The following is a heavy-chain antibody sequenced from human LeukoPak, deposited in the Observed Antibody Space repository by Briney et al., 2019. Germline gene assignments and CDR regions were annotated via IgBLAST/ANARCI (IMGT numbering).Heavy chain of an antibody. D-gene: IGHD2-15*01. CDR3: AREEDCSGGICYLGNAFDI. CDR2: VYYSGST. CDR1: GGSISGYY. J-gene: IGHJ3*02. V-gene: IGHV4-59*12. Sequence: PSETLSLTCTVSGGSISGYYWSWIRQPPGRGLEWIGSVYYSGSTSYNPSLKSRVTISVDTSKNQFSLKLSSVTAADTAVYYCAREEDCSGGICYLGNAFDIWGQGTMVTVSS.